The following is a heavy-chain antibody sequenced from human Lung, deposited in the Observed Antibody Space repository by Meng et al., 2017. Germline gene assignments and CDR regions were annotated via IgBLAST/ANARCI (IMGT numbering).Heavy chain of an antibody. CDR1: GSTFTGYG. V-gene: IGHV1-3*01. CDR2: INDGNGNT. Sequence: QVQLVQSRAELKKPGASVKVSLKASGSTFTGYGMYWVGQDPGQSREWMGWINDGNGNTKYSQKFQGKVTLTRDTSASTDYMELSSLRYEGTAVYYCARGDYCGGDCYWFDYWGQGTLVTVSS. D-gene: IGHD2-21*02. CDR3: ARGDYCGGDCYWFDY. J-gene: IGHJ4*02.